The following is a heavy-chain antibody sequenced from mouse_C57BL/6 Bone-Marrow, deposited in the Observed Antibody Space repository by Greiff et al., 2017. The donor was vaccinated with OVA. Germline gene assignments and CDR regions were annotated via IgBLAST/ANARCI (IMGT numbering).Heavy chain of an antibody. J-gene: IGHJ2*01. D-gene: IGHD2-1*01. Sequence: EVKLVESGGGLVQPGGSLKLSCAASGFTFSDYYMYWVRQTPEKRLEWVAYISNGGGSTYYPDTVKGRFTISRDNAKNTLYLQMSRLKSEDTAMYYCARRGLLWSYFDYWGQGTTLTVSS. V-gene: IGHV5-12*01. CDR1: GFTFSDYY. CDR3: ARRGLLWSYFDY. CDR2: ISNGGGST.